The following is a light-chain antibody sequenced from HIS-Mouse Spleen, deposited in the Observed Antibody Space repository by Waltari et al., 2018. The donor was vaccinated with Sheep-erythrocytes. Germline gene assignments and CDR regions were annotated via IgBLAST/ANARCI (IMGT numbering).Light chain of an antibody. J-gene: IGLJ3*02. V-gene: IGLV2-8*01. CDR2: EVS. CDR1: SSDVGGYNY. CDR3: SSYAGSNNWV. Sequence: QSALTQPPSASGSPGQSVTISCTGTSSDVGGYNYVSWYQQHPGKAPKLMIYEVSKRPAVFPDCFSGSKSGDTASLTVSGLQAEDEADYYCSSYAGSNNWVFGGGTKLTVL.